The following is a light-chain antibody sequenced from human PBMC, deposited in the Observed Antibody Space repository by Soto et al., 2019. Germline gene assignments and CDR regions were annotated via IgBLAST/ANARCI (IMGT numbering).Light chain of an antibody. CDR1: QGISSY. CDR3: QQYYSYPRT. J-gene: IGKJ1*01. CDR2: AAS. V-gene: IGKV1-8*01. Sequence: AIRMTQSPSSLSASTGDRVTITCRASQGISSYLAWYQQNPGKAPKLLIYAASTLQSGVPSRFSGSGSGTDFPLTISCLQSEDFATYYCQQYYSYPRTFGQGTKV.